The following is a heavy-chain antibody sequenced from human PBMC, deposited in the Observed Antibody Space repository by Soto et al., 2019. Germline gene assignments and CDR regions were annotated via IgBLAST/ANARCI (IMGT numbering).Heavy chain of an antibody. J-gene: IGHJ5*02. CDR3: ARNYQYQLLGRFDP. Sequence: ASVKVSCKASGYTFTSYDINWVRQATGQGLEWMGWMNPNSGNTGYAQKFQGRVTMTRNTPISTAYMELSSLRSEDTAVYYCARNYQYQLLGRFDPWGQGTLVTVSS. CDR2: MNPNSGNT. V-gene: IGHV1-8*01. CDR1: GYTFTSYD. D-gene: IGHD2-2*01.